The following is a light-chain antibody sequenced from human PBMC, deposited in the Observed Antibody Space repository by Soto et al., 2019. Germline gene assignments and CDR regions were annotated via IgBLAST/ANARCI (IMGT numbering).Light chain of an antibody. V-gene: IGKV3-20*01. Sequence: EIVLTQSPGTLSLSPGERATRSCRASQSVSSSYLAWYQQRPGQAPRLLIYGASGRATGIPDRFSGSGSGTDFTLTISILEREEFAVYYCLHYGSSPPGYACGQGTKLEMK. J-gene: IGKJ2*01. CDR1: QSVSSSY. CDR3: LHYGSSPPGYA. CDR2: GAS.